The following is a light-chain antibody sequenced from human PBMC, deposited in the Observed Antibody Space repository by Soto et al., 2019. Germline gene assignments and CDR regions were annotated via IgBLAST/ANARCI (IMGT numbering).Light chain of an antibody. J-gene: IGKJ1*01. Sequence: DSQMTQCPSTLSATAGDRVTIACRASQSISSWLAWYQHKPGKAPKLLIYDASNLDSGVPSRFSGGGSGTEFSLTISNLQPDDSATYYCQQYENYWTFGQGTKVDIK. V-gene: IGKV1-5*01. CDR1: QSISSW. CDR3: QQYENYWT. CDR2: DAS.